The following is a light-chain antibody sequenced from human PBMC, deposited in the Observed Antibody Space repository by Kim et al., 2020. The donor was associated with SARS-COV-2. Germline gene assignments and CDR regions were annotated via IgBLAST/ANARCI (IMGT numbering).Light chain of an antibody. CDR3: ASYTTSDTVI. V-gene: IGLV2-14*03. CDR2: DVS. Sequence: GQSFAISCTGTSRDVGAYNYVSWDPQHPGKAPKPLIYDVSKRPSGVSNRFSRSKSGNTASLTISGLQAEDEADYYCASYTTSDTVIFGGGTKLTVL. CDR1: SRDVGAYNY. J-gene: IGLJ2*01.